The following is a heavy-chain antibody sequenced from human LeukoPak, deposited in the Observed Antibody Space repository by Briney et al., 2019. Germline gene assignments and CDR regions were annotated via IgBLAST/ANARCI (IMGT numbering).Heavy chain of an antibody. CDR2: IYTSGST. J-gene: IGHJ3*02. D-gene: IGHD3-22*01. CDR1: GGSISSGSYY. V-gene: IGHV4-61*02. CDR3: ARESYYYDSSGYWAFDI. Sequence: SQTLSLTCTVSGGSISSGSYYWSWIRQPAGKGLEWIGRIYTSGSTNYNPSLKSRVTISVDTSKNQFSLKLSSVTAADTAVYYCARESYYYDSSGYWAFDIWGQGTMVTVSS.